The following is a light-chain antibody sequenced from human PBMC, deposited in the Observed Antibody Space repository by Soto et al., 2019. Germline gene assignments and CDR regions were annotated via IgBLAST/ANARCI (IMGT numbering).Light chain of an antibody. CDR2: AAS. Sequence: IQLTQSPSSLSASVGDRVTITCRASQGISSYLAWYQQKPGKAPKLLIYAASSLQSGVPSRFGGSGSGTDFTLTISSLQPEDFATYYCQQANSFPLTFGGGTKVEIK. CDR1: QGISSY. V-gene: IGKV1-12*01. J-gene: IGKJ4*01. CDR3: QQANSFPLT.